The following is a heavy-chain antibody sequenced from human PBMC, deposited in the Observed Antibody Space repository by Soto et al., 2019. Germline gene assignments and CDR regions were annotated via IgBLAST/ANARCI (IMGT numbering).Heavy chain of an antibody. Sequence: SETLSLTCAVSVGSISSSNWWSWVRQPPGKGLECFGEIYHSGSTNYNPSLKSRVTISVDKSKNQFSLKLSSVTAADTAVYYCAKDRGRAAAVIGVPASYGMDVWGQGTTVTVSS. CDR3: AKDRGRAAAVIGVPASYGMDV. V-gene: IGHV4-4*02. J-gene: IGHJ6*02. CDR2: IYHSGST. CDR1: VGSISSSNW. D-gene: IGHD6-13*01.